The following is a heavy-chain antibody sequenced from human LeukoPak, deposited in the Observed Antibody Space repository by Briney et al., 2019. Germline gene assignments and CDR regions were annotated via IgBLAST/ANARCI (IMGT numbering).Heavy chain of an antibody. CDR3: ASSGNYYGSGSYRPDY. J-gene: IGHJ4*02. V-gene: IGHV1-69*06. CDR2: IIPIFGTA. CDR1: GGTFSSYA. D-gene: IGHD3-10*01. Sequence: RASVKVSCKASGGTFSSYAISWVRQAPGQGLEWMGGIIPIFGTANYAQKFQGRVTITADKSTSTAYMELSSLRSEDTAVYYCASSGNYYGSGSYRPDYWGQGTLVTVSS.